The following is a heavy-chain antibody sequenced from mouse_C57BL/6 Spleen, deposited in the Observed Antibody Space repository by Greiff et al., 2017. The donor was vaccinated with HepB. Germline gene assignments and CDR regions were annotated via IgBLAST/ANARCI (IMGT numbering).Heavy chain of an antibody. V-gene: IGHV5-4*01. CDR3: ARDHIYYYGSSYGGLDY. Sequence: EVKVVESGGGLVKPGGSLKLSCAASGFTFSSYAMSWVRQTPEKRLEWVATISDGGSYTYYPDNVKGRFTISRDNAKNNLYLQMSHLKSEDTAMYYCARDHIYYYGSSYGGLDYWGQGTTLTVSS. CDR1: GFTFSSYA. CDR2: ISDGGSYT. J-gene: IGHJ2*01. D-gene: IGHD1-1*01.